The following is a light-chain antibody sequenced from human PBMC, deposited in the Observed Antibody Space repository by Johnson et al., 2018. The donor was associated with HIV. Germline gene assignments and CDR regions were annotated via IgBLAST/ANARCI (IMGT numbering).Light chain of an antibody. CDR1: TSNIESNC. CDR3: GTWDRSLSAHYV. J-gene: IGLJ1*01. V-gene: IGLV1-51*02. CDR2: ENN. Sequence: QSVLTQPPSVSAAPGQKVTISCSGGTSNIESNCVSWYQILPGTAPKVLIYENNKRPSGIPDRFSGSKSGTSATLGITGFQPWDEADYYCGTWDRSLSAHYVFGTGTKVTVL.